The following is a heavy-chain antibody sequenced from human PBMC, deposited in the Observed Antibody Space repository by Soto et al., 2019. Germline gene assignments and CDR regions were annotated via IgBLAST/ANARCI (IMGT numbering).Heavy chain of an antibody. J-gene: IGHJ4*02. CDR2: INAGNGNT. D-gene: IGHD3-10*01. CDR3: ASPTTDYYGTWVYFDY. V-gene: IGHV1-3*01. CDR1: GYTFTSYA. Sequence: QVQLVQSGAEVKKPGASVKVSCKASGYTFTSYAMHWVRQAPGQRLEWMGWINAGNGNTKYSQKFQGRVTITRDTSASTAYMELSSLRSEDTAVYYCASPTTDYYGTWVYFDYWGQGTLVTVSS.